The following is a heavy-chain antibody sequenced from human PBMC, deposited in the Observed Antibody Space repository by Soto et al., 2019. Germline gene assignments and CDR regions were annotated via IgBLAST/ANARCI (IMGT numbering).Heavy chain of an antibody. Sequence: GGSLRLSCAASGFTFSSYGMHWVRQAPGKGLEWVAVIWYDGSNKYYADSVKGRFTISRDNSKNTLYLQMNSLRAEDTAVYYCARARITGNYYYYYMDVWGKGTTVTVSS. J-gene: IGHJ6*03. CDR1: GFTFSSYG. D-gene: IGHD1-20*01. V-gene: IGHV3-33*01. CDR3: ARARITGNYYYYYMDV. CDR2: IWYDGSNK.